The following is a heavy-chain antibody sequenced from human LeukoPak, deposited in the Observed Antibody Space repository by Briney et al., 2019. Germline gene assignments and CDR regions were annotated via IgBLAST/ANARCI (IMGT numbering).Heavy chain of an antibody. J-gene: IGHJ4*02. Sequence: PGGSLRLSCAASGFTFSSYAMHWVRQAPGKGLEYVSAISSNGGSTYYANSVKGRFTISRDNSQNTLYPQMGSLRAEDMAVYYCARAMVRGVSIFDYWGQGTLVTVSS. CDR1: GFTFSSYA. CDR2: ISSNGGST. V-gene: IGHV3-64*01. D-gene: IGHD3-10*01. CDR3: ARAMVRGVSIFDY.